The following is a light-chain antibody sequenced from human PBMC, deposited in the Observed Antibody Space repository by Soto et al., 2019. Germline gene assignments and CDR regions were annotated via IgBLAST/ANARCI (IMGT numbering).Light chain of an antibody. CDR2: DAS. CDR3: QHYHGWPIT. V-gene: IGKV3-15*01. Sequence: EIVMTQSPASLSVPPGEGATVSWRASQSVSSHLAWYQHKPGQAPRLLFYDASTRATGIPARFSGSGSGTEFTLTISSLQSEDFAVYYCQHYHGWPITFGQGTQLEIK. J-gene: IGKJ5*01. CDR1: QSVSSH.